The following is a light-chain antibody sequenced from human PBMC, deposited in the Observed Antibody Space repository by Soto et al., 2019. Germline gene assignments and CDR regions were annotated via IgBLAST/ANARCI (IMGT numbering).Light chain of an antibody. J-gene: IGKJ5*01. CDR3: QQYGSSSIT. CDR1: QSVRSSS. CDR2: GAS. Sequence: ESVFTQSPGTLSLSAGERATLSCRASQSVRSSSLAWYQQKPGQAPRLLIYGASSRATGIPDRFSGSGSGTDFTLTISRLEPEDFAVYYCQQYGSSSITFGQGTRLEI. V-gene: IGKV3-20*01.